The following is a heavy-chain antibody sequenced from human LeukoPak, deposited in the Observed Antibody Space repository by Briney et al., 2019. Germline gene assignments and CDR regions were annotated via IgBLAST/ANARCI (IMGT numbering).Heavy chain of an antibody. CDR3: ARRSAGIAGGPGLDH. V-gene: IGHV4-4*09. CDR1: GGSISSFY. D-gene: IGHD6-13*01. Sequence: PSETLSLTCTVSGGSISSFYWSWIRQSPGKGLEWIGYMHSSGSTNYNPSLKSRVTISVDTSKNQASLKLSSVTAADTAVYYCARRSAGIAGGPGLDHWGQGTLVTVSS. CDR2: MHSSGST. J-gene: IGHJ5*02.